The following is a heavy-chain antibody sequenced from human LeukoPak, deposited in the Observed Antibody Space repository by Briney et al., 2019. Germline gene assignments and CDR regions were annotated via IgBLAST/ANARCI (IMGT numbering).Heavy chain of an antibody. J-gene: IGHJ6*03. CDR1: GGSISSYY. D-gene: IGHD2-2*01. Sequence: PSETLSLTCTVSGGSISSYYWSWIRQPAGKGLEWIGRIYTSGSTNYNPSLKSRVTMSVDTSKNQFSLKLSSVTAADTAVYYCARMAVCSSTSCSPPYYYYYMDVWGKGTTVTVSS. CDR3: ARMAVCSSTSCSPPYYYYYMDV. V-gene: IGHV4-4*07. CDR2: IYTSGST.